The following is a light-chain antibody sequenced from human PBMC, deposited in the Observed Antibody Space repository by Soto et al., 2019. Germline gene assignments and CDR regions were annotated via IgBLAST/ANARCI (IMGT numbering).Light chain of an antibody. CDR1: SSDVGAYKY. Sequence: QSALTQPPSASGSPGQSVTISCAGTSSDVGAYKYVSWYQQHPGKAPKLIIYEVSKRPSGVPDRFSGSKSDNTASLTVSGLQAEDEADYYCSSYAGSNNLVFGGGTKVTVL. V-gene: IGLV2-8*01. CDR2: EVS. J-gene: IGLJ3*02. CDR3: SSYAGSNNLV.